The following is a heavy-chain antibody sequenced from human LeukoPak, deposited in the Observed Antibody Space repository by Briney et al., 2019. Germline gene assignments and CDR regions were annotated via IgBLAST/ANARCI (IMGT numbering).Heavy chain of an antibody. J-gene: IGHJ4*02. D-gene: IGHD3-22*01. V-gene: IGHV1-8*01. CDR2: MNPNSGNT. Sequence: ASVKVSCKASGYTFTSYDINWVRQATGQGLEWMGWMNPNSGNTGYAQKFQGRVTMTRNTSISTAYMELSSLRSEDTAVYYCARGLGTMIVVDPYGPSFDYWGQGTLVTVSS. CDR1: GYTFTSYD. CDR3: ARGLGTMIVVDPYGPSFDY.